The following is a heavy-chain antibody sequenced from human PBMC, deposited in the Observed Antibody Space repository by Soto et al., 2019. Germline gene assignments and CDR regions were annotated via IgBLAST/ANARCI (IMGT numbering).Heavy chain of an antibody. D-gene: IGHD6-6*01. CDR3: AKEIVLDYSRSSHRAVDP. CDR1: GLTFSRYD. J-gene: IGHJ5*02. Sequence: EVQLLESGGGLVQPGGSLRLSCAASGLTFSRYDMSWVRQAPGKGLEWVSGFSVSGGGTYYADSVKGRFTISRDNSKNALYLQMNSLRTEDSAVYYCAKEIVLDYSRSSHRAVDPWGQGTLVTVSS. CDR2: FSVSGGGT. V-gene: IGHV3-23*01.